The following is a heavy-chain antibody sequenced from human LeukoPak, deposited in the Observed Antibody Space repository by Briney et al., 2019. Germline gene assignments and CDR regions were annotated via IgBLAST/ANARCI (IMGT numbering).Heavy chain of an antibody. D-gene: IGHD4-17*01. CDR1: GFTFSSYA. J-gene: IGHJ3*01. CDR3: AKFGYGDYPYQAFDF. Sequence: PGGSLRLSCAASGFTFSSYAMSWVRQAPGKGLEWVSTITSSSSGTYYADSVKGRFTISRDDSKNTLYLQMSNLRAEDTAVFYCAKFGYGDYPYQAFDFWGQGTRVTVSS. CDR2: ITSSSSGT. V-gene: IGHV3-23*01.